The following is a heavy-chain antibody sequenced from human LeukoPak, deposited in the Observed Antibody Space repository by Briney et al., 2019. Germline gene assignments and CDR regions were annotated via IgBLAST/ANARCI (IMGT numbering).Heavy chain of an antibody. J-gene: IGHJ5*02. V-gene: IGHV1-18*01. CDR3: ARDFVTTFGFDP. D-gene: IGHD3-3*01. CDR1: GYTFTIYG. Sequence: ASVKVSCKASGYTFTIYGISWVRQAPGQGLDWMAWISAYNGNTNYAQKLQGRVTMTTDTSTSTAYMELRSLRSDDTAVYYCARDFVTTFGFDPWGQGTLVTVSS. CDR2: ISAYNGNT.